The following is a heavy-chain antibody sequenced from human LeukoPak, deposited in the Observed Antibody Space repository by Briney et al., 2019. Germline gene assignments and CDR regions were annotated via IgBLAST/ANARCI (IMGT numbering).Heavy chain of an antibody. CDR2: INPNNGGT. D-gene: IGHD5-18*01. CDR1: GYTFTDSY. CDR3: ARRGYSYAPDY. J-gene: IGHJ4*02. Sequence: GASVKVSCKASGYTFTDSYILWVRQAPGQGLECIGRINPNNGGTDYAQRFQGRVTMTRDTSISTAYMELSGLKSDDTAVYFCARRGYSYAPDYWGQGTLVTVSS. V-gene: IGHV1-2*06.